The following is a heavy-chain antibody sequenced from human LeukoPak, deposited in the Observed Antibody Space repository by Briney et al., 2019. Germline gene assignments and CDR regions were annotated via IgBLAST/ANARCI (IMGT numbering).Heavy chain of an antibody. Sequence: GASMKVSCKASGGTFSSYAISWVRQAPGQGLEWMGGIIPIYGTPHSAQKFQGRVTITTDESTSTAFMDLSSLRSEDTAVYYCARGKLGYYYYHMDAWGKGTTVTVSS. J-gene: IGHJ6*03. V-gene: IGHV1-69*05. CDR2: IIPIYGTP. D-gene: IGHD3-3*02. CDR1: GGTFSSYA. CDR3: ARGKLGYYYYHMDA.